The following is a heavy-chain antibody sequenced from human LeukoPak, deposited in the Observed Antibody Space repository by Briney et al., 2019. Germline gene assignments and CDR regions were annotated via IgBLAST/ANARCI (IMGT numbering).Heavy chain of an antibody. CDR3: ARDGKELLWFGEFPRGYFDY. CDR1: GYSISSGYY. CDR2: IYHSGST. J-gene: IGHJ4*02. V-gene: IGHV4-38-2*02. Sequence: PSETLSLTCTVSGYSISSGYYWGWIRQPPGKGLEWIGSIYHSGSTYYNPSLKSRVTISVDTSKNQFSLKLSSVTAADTAVYYCARDGKELLWFGEFPRGYFDYWGQGTLVTVSS. D-gene: IGHD3-10*01.